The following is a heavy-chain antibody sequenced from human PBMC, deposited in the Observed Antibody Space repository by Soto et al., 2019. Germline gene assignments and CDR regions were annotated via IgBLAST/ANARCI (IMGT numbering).Heavy chain of an antibody. CDR1: GFTFSRHA. D-gene: IGHD6-13*01. Sequence: GGSLRLSCTASGFTFSRHAMTWVRQAPGKGLEWVSGLSYSGGCIYYADPVKGRFTISRDNSMNTLYLQMNTLRAEDTAIYYCAKVSSSWYAGFFDLWGQGTLVTVSS. V-gene: IGHV3-23*01. CDR3: AKVSSSWYAGFFDL. CDR2: LSYSGGCI. J-gene: IGHJ4*02.